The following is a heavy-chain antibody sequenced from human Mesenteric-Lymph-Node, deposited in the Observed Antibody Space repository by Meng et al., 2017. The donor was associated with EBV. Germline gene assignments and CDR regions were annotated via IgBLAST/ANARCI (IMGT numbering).Heavy chain of an antibody. J-gene: IGHJ4*02. CDR2: INAGNGNT. V-gene: IGHV1-3*01. CDR3: ARSGSSGRIDY. D-gene: IGHD6-19*01. CDR1: GYTFTSYA. Sequence: QGQPVQSGVEVKKPGASVKVSCKASGYTFTSYAIHWVRQAPGQRLEWMGWINAGNGNTKYSQKFQGRVTITRDTSASTSYMELSSLRSEDTAVYYCARSGSSGRIDYWGQGTLVTVSS.